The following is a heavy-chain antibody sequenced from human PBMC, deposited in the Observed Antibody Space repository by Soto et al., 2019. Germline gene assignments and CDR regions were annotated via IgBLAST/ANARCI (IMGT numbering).Heavy chain of an antibody. CDR1: GYTFTSYV. CDR3: ARRVITAAQDWFDP. D-gene: IGHD3-10*01. Sequence: ASVKVSCKASGYTFTSYVISWWLESPGQGLEWMGWISAYNGNTNYAQKLQGRVTMTTDTSTSTAYMELRSLRSDDTAVYYCARRVITAAQDWFDPWGQGTLVTVSS. CDR2: ISAYNGNT. J-gene: IGHJ5*02. V-gene: IGHV1-18*01.